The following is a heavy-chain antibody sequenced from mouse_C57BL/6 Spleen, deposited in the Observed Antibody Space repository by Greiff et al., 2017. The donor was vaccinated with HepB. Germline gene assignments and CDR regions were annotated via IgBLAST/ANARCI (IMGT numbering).Heavy chain of an antibody. CDR2: INPSSGYT. CDR3: ARITTVVARYFDV. J-gene: IGHJ1*03. D-gene: IGHD1-1*01. Sequence: VKVVESGAELAKPGASVKLSCKASGYTFTSYWMHWVKQRPGQGLEWIGYINPSSGYTKYNQKFKDKATLTADKSSSTAYMQLSSLTYEDSAVYYCARITTVVARYFDVWGTGTTVTVSS. V-gene: IGHV1-7*01. CDR1: GYTFTSYW.